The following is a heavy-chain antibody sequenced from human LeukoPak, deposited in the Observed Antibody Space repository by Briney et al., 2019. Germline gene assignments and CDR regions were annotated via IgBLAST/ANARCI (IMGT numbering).Heavy chain of an antibody. D-gene: IGHD4-23*01. CDR1: XGSINSYX. Sequence: LXXTVSXGSINSYXXXWLRQPPGEXXXWIGYIHYSGSTNYNPSLKSRVTISVGTSKNQFSLNLSSVTAADTAVYYCARHAVTHYYFDYWGQGTLVTVSS. CDR3: ARHAVTHYYFDY. V-gene: IGHV4-59*08. J-gene: IGHJ4*02. CDR2: IHYSGST.